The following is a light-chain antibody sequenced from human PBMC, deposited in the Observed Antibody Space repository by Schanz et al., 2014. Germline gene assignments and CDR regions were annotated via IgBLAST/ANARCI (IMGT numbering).Light chain of an antibody. CDR2: EVS. J-gene: IGLJ2*01. CDR1: SSDVGGSEY. CDR3: ASWDDSLNGYVV. V-gene: IGLV2-11*01. Sequence: SALTQPRSVSGSPGQSVTISCTGTSSDVGGSEYVSWYQQHPGKAPKLMIYEVSKRPSGVPDRFSGSKFGTSASLAISGFQSEDEADYYCASWDDSLNGYVVFGGGTKLTVL.